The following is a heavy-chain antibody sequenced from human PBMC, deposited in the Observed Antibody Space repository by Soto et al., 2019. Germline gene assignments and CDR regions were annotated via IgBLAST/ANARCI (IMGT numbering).Heavy chain of an antibody. D-gene: IGHD3-10*01. J-gene: IGHJ1*01. Sequence: PGGSLRLSWAASGFTFSIYGMSWVRQAPEKGLEWVSGISASDGGAYYADSVKGRFTISRDNSENTLYLQMNSLRVEDTAVYYCAKDSDREYFQHWGQGTLVTVSS. V-gene: IGHV3-23*01. CDR2: ISASDGGA. CDR3: AKDSDREYFQH. CDR1: GFTFSIYG.